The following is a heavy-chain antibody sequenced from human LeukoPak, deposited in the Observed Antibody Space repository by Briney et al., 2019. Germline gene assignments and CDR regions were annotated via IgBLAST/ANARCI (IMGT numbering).Heavy chain of an antibody. CDR1: GFIISRNA. J-gene: IGHJ4*02. CDR3: AKDLLRWSFDH. Sequence: GGSLRLSCAASGFIISRNAMSWVRHVPGKGPEWVSAIEGSNDNTHYADSVKGRFTVSRDISKNTLCLQMNSLRAEDTARYYCAKDLLRWSFDHWGQGTLVTVSS. D-gene: IGHD4-23*01. CDR2: IEGSNDNT. V-gene: IGHV3-23*01.